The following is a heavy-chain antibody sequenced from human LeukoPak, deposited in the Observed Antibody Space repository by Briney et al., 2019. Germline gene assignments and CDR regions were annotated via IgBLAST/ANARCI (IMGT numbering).Heavy chain of an antibody. CDR3: ARGVEYSSSSGLGY. V-gene: IGHV4-59*01. CDR1: GGSISSYY. D-gene: IGHD6-6*01. Sequence: PSETLSLTCTVSGGSISSYYWSWIRQPPGKGLEWIGYIYYSGSTNYNPSLKSRVTISVDTSKNQFSLKLNSVTAADTAVYYCARGVEYSSSSGLGYWGQGTLVTVSS. CDR2: IYYSGST. J-gene: IGHJ4*02.